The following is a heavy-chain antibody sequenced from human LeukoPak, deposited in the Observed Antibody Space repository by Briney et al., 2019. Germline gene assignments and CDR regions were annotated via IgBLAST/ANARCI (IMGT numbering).Heavy chain of an antibody. D-gene: IGHD3-22*01. CDR2: IYYSGST. CDR3: ARDRSSYYYDSSGHGYFDY. J-gene: IGHJ4*02. Sequence: SETLSLTCTVSGGSISSSSYYWGWLRQPPGKGLECIGSIYYSGSTYYNPSLMSRVTISVDTSKNQFSLKLSSVTAADTAVYYCARDRSSYYYDSSGHGYFDYWGQGTLVTVSS. CDR1: GGSISSSSYY. V-gene: IGHV4-39*02.